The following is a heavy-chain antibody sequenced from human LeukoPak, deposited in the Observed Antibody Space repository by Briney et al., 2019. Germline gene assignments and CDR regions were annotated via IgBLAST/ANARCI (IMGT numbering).Heavy chain of an antibody. V-gene: IGHV3-23*01. J-gene: IGHJ4*02. CDR3: ARDQSTTALSEY. CDR1: GFTFSAYT. Sequence: PGGSLRLSCAASGFTFSAYTLTWVRQAPGKRPEWLSAITGGHGVTYYADSVRGRFTLSRDNSRNTLYLQMTGLTAEDTAVYYCARDQSTTALSEYWGQGTLVAVSS. D-gene: IGHD1-7*01. CDR2: ITGGHGVT.